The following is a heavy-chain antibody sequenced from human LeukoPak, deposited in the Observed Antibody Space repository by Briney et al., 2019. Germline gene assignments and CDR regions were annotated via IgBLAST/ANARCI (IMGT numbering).Heavy chain of an antibody. CDR3: AKDNRETGLLWFGELFAYFDY. CDR1: AFTFSSYG. CDR2: IRYDGSNK. Sequence: GGSLRLSCAASAFTFSSYGMHWVRQAPGKGLEWVAFIRYDGSNKYYADSVKGRFTISRDNSKNTLYLQMNSLRAEDTAVYYCAKDNRETGLLWFGELFAYFDYWGQGTLVTVSS. V-gene: IGHV3-30*02. J-gene: IGHJ4*02. D-gene: IGHD3-10*01.